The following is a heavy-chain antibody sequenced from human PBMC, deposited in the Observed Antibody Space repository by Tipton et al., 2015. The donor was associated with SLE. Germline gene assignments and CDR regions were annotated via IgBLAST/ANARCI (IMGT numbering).Heavy chain of an antibody. Sequence: TLSLTCAVYGGSFSGYYWIWIRQPPGKGLEWIGEIYYSGSTYYNPSLKSRVTISVDTSKNQFSLKLSSVTAADTAVYYCAREADYGDPEYWGQGTLVTVSS. CDR1: GGSFSGYY. CDR3: AREADYGDPEY. CDR2: IYYSGST. V-gene: IGHV4-34*01. J-gene: IGHJ4*02. D-gene: IGHD4-17*01.